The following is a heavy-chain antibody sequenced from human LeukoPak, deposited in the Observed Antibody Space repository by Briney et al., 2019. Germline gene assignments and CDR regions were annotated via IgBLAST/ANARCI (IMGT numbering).Heavy chain of an antibody. J-gene: IGHJ5*02. CDR2: IYYSGST. V-gene: IGHV4-59*01. CDR1: GGSISSYY. Sequence: SETLSLTCTVSGGSISSYYWSWIRQPPGKGLEWIGYIYYSGSTNYNPSLKSRVTISVDTSKNQFSLKLSSVTAADTAVYYCARGGLLRSVTMGGNWFDPWGQGTLVTVSS. CDR3: ARGGLLRSVTMGGNWFDP. D-gene: IGHD4-17*01.